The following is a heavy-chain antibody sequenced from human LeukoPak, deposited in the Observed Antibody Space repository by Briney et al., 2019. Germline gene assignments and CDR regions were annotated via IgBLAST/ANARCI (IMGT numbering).Heavy chain of an antibody. V-gene: IGHV4-59*01. CDR1: GGSFSPAH. CDR2: ICDNGNT. D-gene: IGHD5-24*01. J-gene: IGHJ4*02. Sequence: SETLSLTCTFSGGSFSPAHWSWIRQPPGKGLEWIGVICDNGNTDYNPSLKSRVAISVDTSKSQFSLKLSSLAAADTAVYYCATGRDPYKTGHWGQGTLVTVSS. CDR3: ATGRDPYKTGH.